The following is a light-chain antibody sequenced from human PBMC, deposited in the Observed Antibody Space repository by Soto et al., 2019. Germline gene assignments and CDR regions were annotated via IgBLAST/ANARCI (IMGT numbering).Light chain of an antibody. CDR3: QQANSFPRLT. Sequence: DLQMTQSPSSVSASVGDRVTITCRASQDISSWLAWYQQKPGKAPNLLIYDASSLQSGVPSRFSGSGSGTDFTLTISSLQPEDFATYYCQQANSFPRLTFGGGTKVEIK. CDR2: DAS. CDR1: QDISSW. J-gene: IGKJ4*01. V-gene: IGKV1-12*01.